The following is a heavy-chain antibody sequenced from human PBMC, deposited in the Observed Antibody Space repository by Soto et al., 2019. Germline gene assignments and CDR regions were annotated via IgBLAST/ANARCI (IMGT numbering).Heavy chain of an antibody. CDR2: IWYDGSNK. Sequence: QVQLVESGGGVVQPGRSLRLSCAASGFTFSSYGMHWVRQAPGKGLEWVAVIWYDGSNKYYADSVKGRFTISRDNSKNTLYLQMNSLRAEDTAVYYCAREGYSSSSRDYYYYYMDVWGKGPRSPSP. D-gene: IGHD6-6*01. CDR1: GFTFSSYG. V-gene: IGHV3-33*01. J-gene: IGHJ6*03. CDR3: AREGYSSSSRDYYYYYMDV.